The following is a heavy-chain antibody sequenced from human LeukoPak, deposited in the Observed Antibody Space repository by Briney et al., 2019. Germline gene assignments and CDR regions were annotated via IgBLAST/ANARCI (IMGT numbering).Heavy chain of an antibody. V-gene: IGHV3-64*01. J-gene: IGHJ4*02. CDR1: GFTFSSYA. D-gene: IGHD2-2*01. CDR3: ARSKGYCSSTSCYYFDY. Sequence: GGSLRLSCAASGFTFSSYAMHWVRQAPGKGLECVSAISSNGGSTYYANSVKGRFTISGDNSKNTLYLQMGSLRAEDMAVYYCARSKGYCSSTSCYYFDYWGQGTLVTVSS. CDR2: ISSNGGST.